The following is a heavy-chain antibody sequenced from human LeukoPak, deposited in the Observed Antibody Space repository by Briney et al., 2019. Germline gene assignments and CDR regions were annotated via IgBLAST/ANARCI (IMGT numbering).Heavy chain of an antibody. CDR1: GFTFSSYA. J-gene: IGHJ4*02. Sequence: PGGSLRLSCAASGFTFSSYAMSWVRQAPGKGLEWVSDISAGGDIINYAVSVMGRFTISRDNSENTMYLQMNSLRAEDTAVYYCAKDARGGCSGANCHYWGQGTLVTVSS. CDR3: AKDARGGCSGANCHY. CDR2: ISAGGDII. D-gene: IGHD4/OR15-4a*01. V-gene: IGHV3-23*01.